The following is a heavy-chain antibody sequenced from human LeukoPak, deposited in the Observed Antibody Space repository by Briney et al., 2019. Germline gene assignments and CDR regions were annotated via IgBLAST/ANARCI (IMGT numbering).Heavy chain of an antibody. J-gene: IGHJ4*02. CDR3: ARERYSYGYRTSSQIDY. CDR1: GGSISSYY. Sequence: PSETLSLTCTVSGGSISSYYWSWIRQPAGKGLEWIGRIYTSGSTNYNPSLKSRVTMSVDTSKNQFSLKLSSVNAADTAVYYCARERYSYGYRTSSQIDYWGQGTLVTVSS. D-gene: IGHD5-18*01. V-gene: IGHV4-4*07. CDR2: IYTSGST.